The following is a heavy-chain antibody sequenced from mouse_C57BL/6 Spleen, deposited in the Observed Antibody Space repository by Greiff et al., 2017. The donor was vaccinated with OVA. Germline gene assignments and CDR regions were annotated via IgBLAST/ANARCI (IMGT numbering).Heavy chain of an antibody. V-gene: IGHV5-17*01. CDR1: GFPFSDYG. Sequence: EVQLVESGGGLVKPGGSLKLSCAASGFPFSDYGMHWVRQAPEKGLEWVAYISSGSSTIYYADTVKGRFTISRDNAKNTLFLQMTSLRSEDTAMYYCARFDYDGDYYAMDDWGQGTSVTVSS. J-gene: IGHJ4*01. CDR3: ARFDYDGDYYAMDD. CDR2: ISSGSSTI. D-gene: IGHD2-4*01.